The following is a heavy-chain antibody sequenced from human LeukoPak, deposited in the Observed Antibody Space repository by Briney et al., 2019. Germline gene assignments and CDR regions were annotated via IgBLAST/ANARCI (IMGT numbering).Heavy chain of an antibody. J-gene: IGHJ4*02. CDR2: ITGSGSNT. D-gene: IGHD3-22*01. CDR3: AKELDPYYYDSSGYYFDY. Sequence: GGSLRLSCAASGFSFSSFAMSWVRQAPGKGLEWVSAITGSGSNTYYADSVKGRFTISRDNSKNTLYLQMNSMRADDTAVYYCAKELDPYYYDSSGYYFDYWGQGTLVTVSS. CDR1: GFSFSSFA. V-gene: IGHV3-23*01.